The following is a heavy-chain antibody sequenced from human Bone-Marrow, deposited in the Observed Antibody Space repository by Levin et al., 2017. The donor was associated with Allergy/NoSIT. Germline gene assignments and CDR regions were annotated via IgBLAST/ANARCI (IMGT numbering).Heavy chain of an antibody. Sequence: ASVKVSCKASGYTFTSYGISGVRQATGQGLEGMGWISAYNGNTNYAQKLQGRVTKTTDTSTSTAYMELRSLRSDDTAVYYCARTANLSSYQRLQYSSGWSRLNSVMDVWGQGTTVTVSS. CDR3: ARTANLSSYQRLQYSSGWSRLNSVMDV. V-gene: IGHV1-18*01. D-gene: IGHD6-19*01. CDR1: GYTFTSYG. J-gene: IGHJ6*02. CDR2: ISAYNGNT.